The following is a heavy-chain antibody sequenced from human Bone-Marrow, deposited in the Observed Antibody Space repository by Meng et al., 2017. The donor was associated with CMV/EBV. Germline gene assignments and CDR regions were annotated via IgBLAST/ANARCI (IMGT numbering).Heavy chain of an antibody. CDR2: INPNSGGT. CDR1: GYTFTGYY. CDR3: ARDPLFQSSPNPFYDSRVYPNYALGYAFDI. J-gene: IGHJ3*02. D-gene: IGHD3-22*01. Sequence: ASVKVSCKASGYTFTGYYMHWVRQAPGQGLEWMGWINPNSGGTNYAQKFQGRVTMTRDTSISTAYMELSRLRSDDTAVYYCARDPLFQSSPNPFYDSRVYPNYALGYAFDIWGQGTMVTVSS. V-gene: IGHV1-2*02.